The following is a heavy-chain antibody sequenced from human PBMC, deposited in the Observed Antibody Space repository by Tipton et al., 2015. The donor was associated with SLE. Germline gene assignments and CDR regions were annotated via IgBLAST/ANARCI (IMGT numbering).Heavy chain of an antibody. CDR2: IYYSGST. Sequence: TLSLTCTVSGGSISSYYWSWIRQPPGKGLEWIGYIYYSGSTNYNPSLKSRVTISVDTPKNQFSLKLSSVTAADTAVYYCARVGEPNHYDFWSGYHYWYFDLWGRGTLVTVSS. CDR1: GGSISSYY. J-gene: IGHJ2*01. CDR3: ARVGEPNHYDFWSGYHYWYFDL. V-gene: IGHV4-59*08. D-gene: IGHD3-3*01.